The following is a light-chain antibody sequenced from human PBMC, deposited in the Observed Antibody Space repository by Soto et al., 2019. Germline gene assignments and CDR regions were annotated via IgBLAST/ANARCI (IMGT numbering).Light chain of an antibody. V-gene: IGLV2-11*01. Sequence: QSALTQPRSVSGSLGQPVTISCAGTRSDVGGYNYVSWYQQPPGTAPKLMIYEVSKRPSGVPDRFSGSKSGNTASLTISGLQAEDEGDYYCCSYAGRYTWVFGTGTKVTVL. CDR2: EVS. CDR3: CSYAGRYTWV. J-gene: IGLJ1*01. CDR1: RSDVGGYNY.